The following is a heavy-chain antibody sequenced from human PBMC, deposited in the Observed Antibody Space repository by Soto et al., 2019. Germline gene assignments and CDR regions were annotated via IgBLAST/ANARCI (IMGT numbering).Heavy chain of an antibody. J-gene: IGHJ5*02. CDR1: GGSISSGDYY. V-gene: IGHV4-30-4*01. D-gene: IGHD3-22*01. Sequence: PSETLSLTCTVSGGSISSGDYYWSWIRQPPGKGLEWIGYIYYSGSTYYNPSLKSRVTISVDTSKNQFSLKLSSVTAADTAVYYCARGYDYYDSSGYSGRGSYNWFDPWGQGTLVTVSS. CDR3: ARGYDYYDSSGYSGRGSYNWFDP. CDR2: IYYSGST.